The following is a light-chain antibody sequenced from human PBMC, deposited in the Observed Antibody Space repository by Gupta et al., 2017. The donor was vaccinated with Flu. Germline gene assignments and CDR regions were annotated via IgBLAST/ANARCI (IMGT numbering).Light chain of an antibody. V-gene: IGLV3-25*02. Sequence: DVGQPPSVSVSPGQTARIECSGDAVAEFDTFWYQLKPGQAPTLIIYKDSERPAGVPERFSGSRPGRTVTLTISGVLSEDEADYYCQSVDFSSRRVVFGGGTRLTVL. CDR1: AVAEFD. CDR2: KDS. J-gene: IGLJ2*01. CDR3: QSVDFSSRRVV.